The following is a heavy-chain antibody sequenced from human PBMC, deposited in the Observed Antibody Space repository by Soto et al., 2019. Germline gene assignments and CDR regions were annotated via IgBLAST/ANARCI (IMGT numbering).Heavy chain of an antibody. CDR1: GFSFSTHY. V-gene: IGHV3-48*01. CDR3: LNGDYY. CDR2: INRDSSLI. D-gene: IGHD4-17*01. Sequence: EQLVESGGVLVQPGGSLRLSCAASGFSFSTHYMTWVRQAPGKGLEWISSINRDSSLIYYADSVRGRFTISRDNVQNSLYLQMNSLRADDTAVYFCLNGDYYVGQGTLVTVSS. J-gene: IGHJ4*02.